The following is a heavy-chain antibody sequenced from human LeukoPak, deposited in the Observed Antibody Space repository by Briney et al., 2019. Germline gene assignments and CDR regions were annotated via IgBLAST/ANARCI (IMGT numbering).Heavy chain of an antibody. Sequence: NPSEALSLTCAVYGGSFSGYYWGWIRQPPGKGLEWIGEINHSGSTNYNPSLKSRVTISVDTSKNQFSLKLSSVTAADTAVYYCARRNKYSRARGYSYGYGYWGQGTLVTVSS. CDR2: INHSGST. J-gene: IGHJ4*02. V-gene: IGHV4-34*01. CDR1: GGSFSGYY. D-gene: IGHD5-18*01. CDR3: ARRNKYSRARGYSYGYGY.